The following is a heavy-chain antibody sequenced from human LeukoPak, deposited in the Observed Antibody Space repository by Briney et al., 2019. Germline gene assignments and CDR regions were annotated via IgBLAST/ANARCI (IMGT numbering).Heavy chain of an antibody. CDR2: ISSDGTNT. J-gene: IGHJ4*02. V-gene: IGHV3-74*01. Sequence: GGSLRLSCAASGFTFSTYWMHWVRLVPGKGLVWVSRISSDGTNTGYADSVKGRFTISRDNAKNTLYLQMNSLRVEDTAVYYCAREYPASFDYWGQGTLVTVSS. CDR1: GFTFSTYW. CDR3: AREYPASFDY.